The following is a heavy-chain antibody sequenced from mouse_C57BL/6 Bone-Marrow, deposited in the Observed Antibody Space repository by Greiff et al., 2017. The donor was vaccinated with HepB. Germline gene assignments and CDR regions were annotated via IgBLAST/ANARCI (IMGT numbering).Heavy chain of an antibody. V-gene: IGHV1-81*01. CDR2: IYPRSGNT. J-gene: IGHJ2*01. CDR3: ARLGVVENY. CDR1: GYTFTSYG. Sequence: QVHVKQSGAELARPGASVKLSCKASGYTFTSYGISWVKQRTGQGLEWIGEIYPRSGNTYYNEKFKGKATLTADKSSSTAYMELRSLTSEDSAVYFCARLGVVENYWGQGTTLTVSS. D-gene: IGHD1-1*01.